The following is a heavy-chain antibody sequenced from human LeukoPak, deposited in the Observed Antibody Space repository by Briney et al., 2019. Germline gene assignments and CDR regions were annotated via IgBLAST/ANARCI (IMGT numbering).Heavy chain of an antibody. D-gene: IGHD3-22*01. CDR3: ARVCEYYYDSSGYPNYFDY. J-gene: IGHJ4*02. Sequence: KPSETLSLTCAVYGGSFSGYYWSWIRQPPGKGLEWIGEINHSGSTNYNPSLKSRVTISVDTSKNQFSLKLSSVTAADTAVYYCARVCEYYYDSSGYPNYFDYWGQGTLVTVSS. V-gene: IGHV4-34*01. CDR2: INHSGST. CDR1: GGSFSGYY.